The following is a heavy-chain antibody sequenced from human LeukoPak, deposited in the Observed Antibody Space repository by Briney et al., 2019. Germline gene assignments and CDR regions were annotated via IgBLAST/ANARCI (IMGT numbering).Heavy chain of an antibody. Sequence: SETLSLTCTVSGGSISSSSYYWSWIRQPPGKGLEWIGYIYYSGSTNYNPSLKSRVTISVDTSKNQFSLKLSSVTAADTAVYYCARGARGLGFDYWGQGTLVTVS. CDR3: ARGARGLGFDY. CDR1: GGSISSSSYY. V-gene: IGHV4-61*01. J-gene: IGHJ4*02. CDR2: IYYSGST. D-gene: IGHD3-16*01.